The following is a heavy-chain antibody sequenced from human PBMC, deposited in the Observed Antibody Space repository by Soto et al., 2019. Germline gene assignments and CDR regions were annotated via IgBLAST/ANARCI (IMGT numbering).Heavy chain of an antibody. CDR3: ARIHYYYGPNGYHAPFDY. Sequence: SGPTLVNPTQTLTLTCTFSGFSLSTSGMCVSWIRQPPGAALEWLALIEWDDNKYYNTSLKTRLTISKDTSKNQVVLTMTNMDPVDTATYFCARIHYYYGPNGYHAPFDYWGQGTMVTVSS. CDR1: GFSLSTSGMC. J-gene: IGHJ4*02. CDR2: IEWDDNK. V-gene: IGHV2-70*01. D-gene: IGHD3-10*01.